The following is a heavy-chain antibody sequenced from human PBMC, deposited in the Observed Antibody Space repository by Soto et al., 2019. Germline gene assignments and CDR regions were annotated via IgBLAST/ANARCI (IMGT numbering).Heavy chain of an antibody. J-gene: IGHJ6*02. CDR2: ISSSSSYI. Sequence: PGGSLRLSCAASGFTFSSYSMNRVRQAPGKGLEWVSSISSSSSYIYYADSVKGRFTISRDNAKNSLYLQMNSLRAEDTAVYYCAKSKDIVATIRRYYYYGMDVWGQGTTVTVSS. D-gene: IGHD5-12*01. CDR1: GFTFSSYS. CDR3: AKSKDIVATIRRYYYYGMDV. V-gene: IGHV3-21*01.